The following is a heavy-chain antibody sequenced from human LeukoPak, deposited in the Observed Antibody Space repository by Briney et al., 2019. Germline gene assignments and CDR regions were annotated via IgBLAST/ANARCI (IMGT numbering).Heavy chain of an antibody. CDR2: IKQDGNEK. D-gene: IGHD1-26*01. CDR1: GFMFSNYW. V-gene: IGHV3-7*03. CDR3: AREGEVHFYYFDY. J-gene: IGHJ4*02. Sequence: GGSLRLSCAASGFMFSNYWMSWVRQAPGKGLEWVANIKQDGNEKYYVDSVKGRFTISRDNAKNSLYLQMNSLRAEDTAVYYCAREGEVHFYYFDYWGQGTLVTVSS.